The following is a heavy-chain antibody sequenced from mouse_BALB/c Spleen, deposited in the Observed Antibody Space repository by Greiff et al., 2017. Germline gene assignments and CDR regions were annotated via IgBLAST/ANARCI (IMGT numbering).Heavy chain of an antibody. CDR2: INPYNGDT. D-gene: IGHD1-1*01. Sequence: EVQVVESGPELVKTGASVKISCKASGYSFTGYFMNWVMQSHGKSLEWIGRINPYNGDTFYNQKFKGKATLTVDKSSSTAHMELRSLASEDSAVYYCARRYGSSSYAMDYWGQGTSVTVSS. CDR1: GYSFTGYF. V-gene: IGHV1-20*02. CDR3: ARRYGSSSYAMDY. J-gene: IGHJ4*01.